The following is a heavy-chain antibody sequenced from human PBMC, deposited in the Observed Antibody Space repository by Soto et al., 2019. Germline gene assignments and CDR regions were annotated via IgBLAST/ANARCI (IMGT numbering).Heavy chain of an antibody. Sequence: GGSLTLYCAASGFTFSDYYLSRIRKAPGKGLEWVSYISSSGTIIYYADSVKGRFTISRDNARNSLFLQMNSLRAEDTAVYYCAKGYVWGSYRPSMDVWGHGTTVTVSS. CDR3: AKGYVWGSYRPSMDV. CDR1: GFTFSDYY. V-gene: IGHV3-11*01. J-gene: IGHJ6*02. D-gene: IGHD3-16*02. CDR2: ISSSGTII.